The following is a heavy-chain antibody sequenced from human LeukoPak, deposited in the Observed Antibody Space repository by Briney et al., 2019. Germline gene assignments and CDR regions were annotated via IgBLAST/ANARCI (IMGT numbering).Heavy chain of an antibody. CDR3: AREYVGCSSTSCYYFDY. Sequence: SVWVSCKASGRTFSRYAISWVRQAPGQGLEWMGRITPIVGTANYPHKFQGRVTITADKSTTTAYMELSSLRSEDTAVYYCAREYVGCSSTSCYYFDYWGQGTLVTVSP. CDR2: ITPIVGTA. D-gene: IGHD2-2*01. V-gene: IGHV1-69*04. J-gene: IGHJ4*02. CDR1: GRTFSRYA.